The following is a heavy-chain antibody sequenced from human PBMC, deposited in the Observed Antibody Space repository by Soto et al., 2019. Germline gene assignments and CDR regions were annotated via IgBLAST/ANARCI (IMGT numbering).Heavy chain of an antibody. CDR2: INHSGST. CDR3: ARVRHYGSGSYYNKCYYYYGMDV. D-gene: IGHD3-10*01. J-gene: IGHJ6*02. V-gene: IGHV4-34*01. CDR1: GGSFSGYY. Sequence: PSETLSLTCAVYGGSFSGYYWSWIRQPPGKGLEWIGEINHSGSTNYNPSLKSRVTISVDTSKYQFSLKLSSVTAADTAVYYCARVRHYGSGSYYNKCYYYYGMDVWGQGITVTVSS.